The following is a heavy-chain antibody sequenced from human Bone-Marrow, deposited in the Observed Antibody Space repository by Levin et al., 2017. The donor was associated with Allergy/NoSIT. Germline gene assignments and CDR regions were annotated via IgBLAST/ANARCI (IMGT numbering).Heavy chain of an antibody. CDR2: ISSSSSYI. D-gene: IGHD4-17*01. CDR1: GFTFSSYS. V-gene: IGHV3-21*01. Sequence: GGSLRLSCAASGFTFSSYSMNWVRQAPGKGLEWVSSISSSSSYIYYADSVKGRFTISRDNAKNSLYLQMNSLRAEDTAVYYCARPDPYGGGVGDAFDIWGQGTMVTVSS. CDR3: ARPDPYGGGVGDAFDI. J-gene: IGHJ3*02.